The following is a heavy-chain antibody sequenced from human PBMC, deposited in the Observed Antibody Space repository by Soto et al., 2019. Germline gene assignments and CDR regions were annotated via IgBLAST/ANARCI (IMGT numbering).Heavy chain of an antibody. D-gene: IGHD4-17*01. CDR3: AKEDDYVSPGDDY. J-gene: IGHJ4*02. CDR2: ISYDGSNK. V-gene: IGHV3-30*18. Sequence: GGSLRLSCAASGFTFSSYGMHWVRQAPGKGLEWVAVISYDGSNKYYADSVKGRFTISRDNSKNTLYLQMNSLRAEDTAVYYCAKEDDYVSPGDDYWGQGTLVTVSS. CDR1: GFTFSSYG.